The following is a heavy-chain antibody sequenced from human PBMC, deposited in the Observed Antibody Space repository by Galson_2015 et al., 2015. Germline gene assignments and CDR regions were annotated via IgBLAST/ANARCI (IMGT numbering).Heavy chain of an antibody. Sequence: SLRLSCAASGFTFSSYGMHWVRQAPGKGLEWVAVIWYDGSNKYYADSVKGRFTISRDNSKNTLYLQMNSLRAEDTAVYYCARDPERLYYFDYWGQGTLVTVSS. CDR1: GFTFSSYG. D-gene: IGHD1-14*01. J-gene: IGHJ4*02. CDR2: IWYDGSNK. V-gene: IGHV3-33*01. CDR3: ARDPERLYYFDY.